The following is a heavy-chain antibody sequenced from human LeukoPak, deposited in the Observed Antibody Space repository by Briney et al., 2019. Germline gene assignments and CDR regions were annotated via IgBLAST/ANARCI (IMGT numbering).Heavy chain of an antibody. CDR1: GYIFSTYK. V-gene: IGHV1-3*01. Sequence: ASVKASCKASGYIFSTYKIHWVRQAPGQGLEWMGWINAGNDNKIYSQKFQGRVTITRDTSASTVYMELSGLRPEDTAVYYCASENWFDPWGPGTPVTVSS. CDR3: ASENWFDP. J-gene: IGHJ5*02. CDR2: INAGNDNK.